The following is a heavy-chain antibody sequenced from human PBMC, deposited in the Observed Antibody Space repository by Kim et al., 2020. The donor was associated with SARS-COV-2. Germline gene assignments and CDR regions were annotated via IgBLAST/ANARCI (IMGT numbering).Heavy chain of an antibody. J-gene: IGHJ4*02. D-gene: IGHD6-19*01. V-gene: IGHV4-39*01. CDR2: IYYSGST. CDR1: GGSISSSSYY. CDR3: ARQTIAVAETDY. Sequence: SETLSLTCTVSGGSISSSSYYWGWIRQPPGKGLEWIGSIYYSGSTYYNPSLKSRVTISVDTSKNQFSLNLSSVTAADTAVYYCARQTIAVAETDYWGQGTLVTVSS.